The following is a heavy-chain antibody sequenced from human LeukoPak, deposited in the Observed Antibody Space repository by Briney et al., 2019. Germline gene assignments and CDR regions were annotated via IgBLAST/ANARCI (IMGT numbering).Heavy chain of an antibody. CDR1: GFTFSSYG. J-gene: IGHJ5*02. V-gene: IGHV3-33*01. CDR3: AREGCSSTGCWFDP. Sequence: GGSLRLSCAASGFTFSSYGMHWVRQAPGKGLEWVAVIWYDGSNKYYADSVKGRFTISRDNSKNTLYLQMNSLRAEDTAVYYCAREGCSSTGCWFDPWGQGTLVTVSS. CDR2: IWYDGSNK. D-gene: IGHD2-2*01.